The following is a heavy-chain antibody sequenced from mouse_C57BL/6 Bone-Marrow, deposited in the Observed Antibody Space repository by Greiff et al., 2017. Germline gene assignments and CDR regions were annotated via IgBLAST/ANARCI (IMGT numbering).Heavy chain of an antibody. CDR2: IHPGDGGT. V-gene: IGHV1-82*01. Sequence: VQRVESGPELVKPGASVKISCKASGYAFSSSWMNWVKQRPGKGLEWIGRIHPGDGGTNYNGKFKGKATLTADKSSSTAYMQLSSLTSEDSAVCFCAITTVSYAMDYWGQGTSLTVSS. CDR1: GYAFSSSW. J-gene: IGHJ4*01. CDR3: AITTVSYAMDY. D-gene: IGHD1-1*01.